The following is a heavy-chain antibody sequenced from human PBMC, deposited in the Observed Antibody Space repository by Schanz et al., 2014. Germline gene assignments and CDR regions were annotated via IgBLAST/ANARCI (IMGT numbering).Heavy chain of an antibody. CDR2: VSSSSSYT. V-gene: IGHV3-48*01. J-gene: IGHJ3*02. D-gene: IGHD3-10*01. Sequence: EVQLVESGGGLVQPGGSQRLSCAASGFSFSSYSLNWVRQAPGKGLEWVSYVSSSSSYTHYADSVKGRFTISRDNSKNTLYLQMNSLRAEDTAVYYCAKGRFGELSAFDIWGQGTMVTVSS. CDR1: GFSFSSYS. CDR3: AKGRFGELSAFDI.